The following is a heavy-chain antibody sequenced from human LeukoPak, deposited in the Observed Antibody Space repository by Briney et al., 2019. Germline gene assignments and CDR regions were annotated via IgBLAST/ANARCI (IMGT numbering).Heavy chain of an antibody. D-gene: IGHD2-2*01. CDR2: INHSGST. CDR1: GGSFSGYY. J-gene: IGHJ4*02. V-gene: IGHV4-34*01. Sequence: SETLSLTCAVYGGSFSGYYWSWIRQPPGKGLEWIGEINHSGSTNYNPSLKSRVTISVDTSKNQFSLKLSSVTAADTAVYYCARGPACSSTSCYFPGYFDYWGQGTLVTVSS. CDR3: ARGPACSSTSCYFPGYFDY.